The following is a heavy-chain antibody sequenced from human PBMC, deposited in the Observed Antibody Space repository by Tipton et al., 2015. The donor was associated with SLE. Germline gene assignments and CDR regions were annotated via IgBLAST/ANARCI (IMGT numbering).Heavy chain of an antibody. CDR2: IYHTGST. V-gene: IGHV4-31*03. CDR3: ARETEDTGWIHARDYIYYYYYVDV. J-gene: IGHJ6*03. Sequence: TLSLTCTVSGGSISRIGYYWSWIRQHPGKGLEWIGYIYHTGSTYYNPSLESRLTISIDTSKNQFSLRLTSMTPADTALYYCARETEDTGWIHARDYIYYYYYVDVWGQGTTVTVSS. CDR1: GGSISRIGYY. D-gene: IGHD6-19*01.